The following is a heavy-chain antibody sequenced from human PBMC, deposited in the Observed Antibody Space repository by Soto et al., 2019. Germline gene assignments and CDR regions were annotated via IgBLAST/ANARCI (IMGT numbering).Heavy chain of an antibody. CDR3: ARGGGDQEFDC. CDR1: GGSFSGYY. CDR2: INHSGST. Sequence: SETLSLTCAVYGGSFSGYYWSWIRQPPGKGLEWIGEINHSGSTNYNPSLKSRVTISVDTSKNQFSLTLSSVTAADPAVYYCARGGGDQEFDCWGKGLLVIVSA. D-gene: IGHD3-16*01. J-gene: IGHJ4*02. V-gene: IGHV4-34*01.